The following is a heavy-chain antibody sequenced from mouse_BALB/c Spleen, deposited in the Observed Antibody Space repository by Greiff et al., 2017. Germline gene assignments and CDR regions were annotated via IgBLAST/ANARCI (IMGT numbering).Heavy chain of an antibody. CDR3: VRGGYDDWYYFDY. V-gene: IGHV2-9*02. J-gene: IGHJ2*01. CDR2: IWAGGST. CDR1: GFSLTSYG. D-gene: IGHD2-14*01. Sequence: QVQLKQSGPGLVAPSQSLSITCTVSGFSLTSYGVHWVRQPPGKGLEWLGVIWAGGSTNYNSALMSRLSISKDNSKSQVFLKMNSLQTDDTAMYYCVRGGYDDWYYFDYWGQGTTLTVSS.